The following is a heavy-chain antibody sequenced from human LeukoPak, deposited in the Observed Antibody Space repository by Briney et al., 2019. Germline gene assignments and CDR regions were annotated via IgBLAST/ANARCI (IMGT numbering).Heavy chain of an antibody. CDR3: ARDRAAGTLVLDY. CDR2: ISSSSSTI. V-gene: IGHV3-48*01. J-gene: IGHJ4*02. CDR1: GFTFSSYS. D-gene: IGHD6-13*01. Sequence: PGGSLRLSCAASGFTFSSYSMNWVRQAPGKGLEWVSYISSSSSTIYYADSVKGRFTISRDNAKNSLYLQMNSLRAEDTAVYYCARDRAAGTLVLDYWGQGTLVTVSS.